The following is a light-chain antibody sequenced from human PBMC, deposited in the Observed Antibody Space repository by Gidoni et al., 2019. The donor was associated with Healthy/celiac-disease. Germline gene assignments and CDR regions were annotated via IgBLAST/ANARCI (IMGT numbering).Light chain of an antibody. J-gene: IGKJ1*01. CDR2: GAS. CDR1: QSVSSSY. CDR3: QQYGSSLWT. Sequence: VLTQSPGTLSLSPGARATLSCRASQSVSSSYLAWYQQKPGQAPRLLIYGASSRATGIPERFSGSGSGTDFTLTISRLEPEDFAVYYCQQYGSSLWTFGQXTKVEIK. V-gene: IGKV3-20*01.